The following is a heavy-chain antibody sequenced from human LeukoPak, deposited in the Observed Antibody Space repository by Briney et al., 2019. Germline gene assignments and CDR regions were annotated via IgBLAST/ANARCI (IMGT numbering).Heavy chain of an antibody. D-gene: IGHD5-18*01. CDR1: GGSFSGYY. J-gene: IGHJ4*02. V-gene: IGHV4-34*01. CDR2: INHSGST. Sequence: SETLSLTCAVYGGSFSGYYWSWIRQPPGKGLEWIGEINHSGSTNYNPSLKSRVTISVDTSKNQFSLKLSSVTAADTAVYYCARCSAIQLWLYYWGQGTLVTVSS. CDR3: ARCSAIQLWLYY.